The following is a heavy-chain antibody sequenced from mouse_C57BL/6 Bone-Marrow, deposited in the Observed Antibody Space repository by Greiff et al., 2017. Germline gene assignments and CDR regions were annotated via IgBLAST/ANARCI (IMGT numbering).Heavy chain of an antibody. V-gene: IGHV1-69*01. CDR2: IDPSDSYT. Sequence: QVQLQQPGAELVMPGASVKLSCKASGYTFTSYWMHWVKQRPGQGLEWIGEIDPSDSYTNYNQKFKGKSTWTVDKSSSTAYMQLSSLTSEDSAVYYCARKIYDYDSFYAMDYWGQGTSVTVSS. J-gene: IGHJ4*01. D-gene: IGHD2-4*01. CDR1: GYTFTSYW. CDR3: ARKIYDYDSFYAMDY.